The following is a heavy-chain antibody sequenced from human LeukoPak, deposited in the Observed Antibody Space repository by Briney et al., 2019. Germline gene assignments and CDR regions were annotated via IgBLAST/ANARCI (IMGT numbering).Heavy chain of an antibody. CDR1: GFTFSSYW. D-gene: IGHD3-22*01. V-gene: IGHV3-74*01. CDR3: VRDRDSTGYYDY. J-gene: IGHJ4*02. Sequence: AGGSLRLSCADSGFTFSSYWMHWVRQAPGKGLVWVSRINSDGGITNYADSVKGRFTISRDNVKNTLYLQMNSLRGEDTAVYYCVRDRDSTGYYDYWGQGTLVTVSS. CDR2: INSDGGIT.